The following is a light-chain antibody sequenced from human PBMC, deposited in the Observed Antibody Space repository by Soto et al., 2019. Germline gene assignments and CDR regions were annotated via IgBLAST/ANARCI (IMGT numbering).Light chain of an antibody. CDR3: SAWDDALNGVL. CDR2: SNN. Sequence: QLVLTQPPSASGTPGQRVTISCSGRSSNIGSNTVNWYRQLPGTAPKLLIYSNNQRPSGVPARFSGSKSGTSASLAISGLQSEDEADYYCSAWDDALNGVLFGGGTKLTVL. CDR1: SSNIGSNT. V-gene: IGLV1-44*01. J-gene: IGLJ2*01.